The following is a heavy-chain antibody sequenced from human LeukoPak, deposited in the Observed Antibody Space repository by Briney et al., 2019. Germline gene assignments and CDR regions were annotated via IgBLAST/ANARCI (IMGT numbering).Heavy chain of an antibody. J-gene: IGHJ4*02. CDR1: GFTFDDYG. V-gene: IGHV3-20*04. D-gene: IGHD3-22*01. Sequence: GGSLRLSCAASGFTFDDYGMSWVRQAPGKGLEWVSGINWNGGSTGYADSVKGRFTISRDNAKNSLYPQMNSLRAEDTALYYCARDGRYYDSSGYSPDFDYWGQGTLVTVSS. CDR2: INWNGGST. CDR3: ARDGRYYDSSGYSPDFDY.